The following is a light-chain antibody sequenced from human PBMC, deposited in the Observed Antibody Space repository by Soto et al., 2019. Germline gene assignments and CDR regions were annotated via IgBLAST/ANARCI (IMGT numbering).Light chain of an antibody. CDR3: QQSYSTPRT. V-gene: IGKV1-39*01. CDR1: QSITSY. J-gene: IGKJ1*01. CDR2: AAS. Sequence: DIQMTQSPSSLASVGDGVTITCRASQSITSYLNWYQQKPGKAPKLLIYAASSLQSGVPSRFSGSGSGTDFTLTISSLQPEDFAAYYCQQSYSTPRTFGQGTKVDIK.